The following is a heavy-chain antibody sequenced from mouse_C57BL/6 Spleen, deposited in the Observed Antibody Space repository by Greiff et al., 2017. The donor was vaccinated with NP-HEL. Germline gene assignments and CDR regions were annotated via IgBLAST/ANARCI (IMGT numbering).Heavy chain of an antibody. CDR1: GYAFTNYL. D-gene: IGHD1-1*01. Sequence: VQLQQSGAELVRPGTSVKVSSKASGYAFTNYLIEWVKQRPGQGLEWIGVINPGSGGTNYNEKFKGKATLTADKSSSTAYMQLSSLTSEDSAVYFCARGIVATRGYFDYWGQGTTLTVSS. CDR3: ARGIVATRGYFDY. J-gene: IGHJ2*01. CDR2: INPGSGGT. V-gene: IGHV1-54*01.